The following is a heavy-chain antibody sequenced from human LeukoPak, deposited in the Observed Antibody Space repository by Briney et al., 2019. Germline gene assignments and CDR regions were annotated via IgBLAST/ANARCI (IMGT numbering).Heavy chain of an antibody. D-gene: IGHD2-2*02. Sequence: PSETLSLTCTVSGGSISSSSYYWGWIRRPPGKGLEWIGSIYYSGSTYYNPSLKSRVTISVDTSKNQFSLKLSSVTAADTAVYYCARDGTALRYCSSTSCYTRGPLNYWGQGTLVTVSS. CDR1: GGSISSSSYY. V-gene: IGHV4-39*07. CDR3: ARDGTALRYCSSTSCYTRGPLNY. J-gene: IGHJ4*02. CDR2: IYYSGST.